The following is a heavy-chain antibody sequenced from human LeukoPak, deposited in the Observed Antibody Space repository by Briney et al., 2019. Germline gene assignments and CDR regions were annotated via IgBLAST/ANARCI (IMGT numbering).Heavy chain of an antibody. CDR3: ARDLPDPYYDYVWGSYRDYGIDY. Sequence: GGSLRLSCAASGFTFTSYGISWVRQAPGQGLEWMGWISAYNGNTNYAQKLQGRVTMTTDTSTSTAYMELRSLRSDDTAVYYCARDLPDPYYDYVWGSYRDYGIDYWGQGTLVTVSS. CDR1: GFTFTSYG. V-gene: IGHV1-18*01. D-gene: IGHD3-16*02. CDR2: ISAYNGNT. J-gene: IGHJ4*02.